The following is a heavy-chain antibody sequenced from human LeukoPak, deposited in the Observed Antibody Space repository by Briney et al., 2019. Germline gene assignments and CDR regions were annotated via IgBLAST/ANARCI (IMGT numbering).Heavy chain of an antibody. CDR3: ARDMGVIFSVFDY. D-gene: IGHD3-10*01. V-gene: IGHV3-48*03. J-gene: IGHJ4*02. Sequence: GGSLRLSCAASGFLFSSYEMHWVRQAPGKGLEWVSHITSSGTNIYYADSVKGRFTISRDNAKNSLYLQMNSLRAEDTAVYYCARDMGVIFSVFDYWGQGTLVTVSS. CDR1: GFLFSSYE. CDR2: ITSSGTNI.